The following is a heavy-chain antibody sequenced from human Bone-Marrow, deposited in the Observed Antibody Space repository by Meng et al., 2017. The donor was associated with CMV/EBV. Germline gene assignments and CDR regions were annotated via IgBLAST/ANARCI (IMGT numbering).Heavy chain of an antibody. Sequence: SETLSLTCAISGDSVSSNSAAWNWIRQSPSRGLEWLGRTYYRSKWYNDYAVSVKSRITINPDTSKNQFSLQLNSVTPEDTAVYYCARHVVVVAATHYYGMDVWGQGPTVTVYS. CDR1: GDSVSSNSAA. V-gene: IGHV6-1*01. D-gene: IGHD2-15*01. J-gene: IGHJ6*01. CDR2: TYYRSKWYN. CDR3: ARHVVVVAATHYYGMDV.